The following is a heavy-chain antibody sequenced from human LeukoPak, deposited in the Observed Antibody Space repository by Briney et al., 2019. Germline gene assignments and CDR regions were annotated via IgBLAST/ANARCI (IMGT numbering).Heavy chain of an antibody. Sequence: SETLSLTCAVYGGSFGGYYWSWIRQPPGKGLEWIGEINHSGSTNYNPSLKSRVTISVDTSKNQFSLKLSSVTAADTAVYYCASGGYCSSTSCYGLDAFDIWGQGTMVTVSS. CDR3: ASGGYCSSTSCYGLDAFDI. CDR2: INHSGST. CDR1: GGSFGGYY. D-gene: IGHD2-2*01. V-gene: IGHV4-34*01. J-gene: IGHJ3*02.